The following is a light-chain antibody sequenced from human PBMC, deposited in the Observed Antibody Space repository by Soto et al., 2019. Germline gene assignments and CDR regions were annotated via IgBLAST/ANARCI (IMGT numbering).Light chain of an antibody. V-gene: IGLV1-44*01. J-gene: IGLJ2*01. Sequence: QSVLTQPPSASGTPGQRVTISCSGSSSNIGSNTVNWYQQLPGTAPKLLIYSKNQRPSGVPDRFSASKSGTSASLAISGLQSDDEADYYCAAWDDSLNGQVFGGGTKLTVL. CDR3: AAWDDSLNGQV. CDR1: SSNIGSNT. CDR2: SKN.